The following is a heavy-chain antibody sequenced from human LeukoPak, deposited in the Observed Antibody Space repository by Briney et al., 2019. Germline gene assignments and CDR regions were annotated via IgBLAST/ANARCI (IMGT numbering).Heavy chain of an antibody. J-gene: IGHJ4*02. D-gene: IGHD6-13*01. V-gene: IGHV3-7*01. Sequence: GGSLRLSYAASGFTFSSYWMSWVRQAPGKGLEWVANIKQDGSEKYYVDSVKGRFTISRDNAKNSLYLQMNSLRAEDTAVYYCARDLFDYSSSWYLGYWGQGTLVTVSS. CDR3: ARDLFDYSSSWYLGY. CDR2: IKQDGSEK. CDR1: GFTFSSYW.